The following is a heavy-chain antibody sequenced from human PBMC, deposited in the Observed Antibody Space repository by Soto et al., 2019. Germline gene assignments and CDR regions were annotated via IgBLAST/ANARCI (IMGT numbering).Heavy chain of an antibody. J-gene: IGHJ5*02. V-gene: IGHV4-59*01. CDR1: GGSMSSNY. CDR2: VYNSGST. Sequence: PSETLSLTCTVSGGSMSSNYCTWIRQPPVKGLEWIGYVYNSGSTNYNPSLKSRVTISEDTSKSQFSLKVNSMTAADTAVYYCARYRREAVAGYTLDSWGQGILVTVSS. D-gene: IGHD6-13*01. CDR3: ARYRREAVAGYTLDS.